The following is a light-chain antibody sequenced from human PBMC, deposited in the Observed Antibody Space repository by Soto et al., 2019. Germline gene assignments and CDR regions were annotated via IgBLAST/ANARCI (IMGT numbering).Light chain of an antibody. Sequence: QLVLTQPPSASGTPGQRVTISCSGSRSNVGSGYVYWYRQLPGTAPKILIYRSDQRPSGVPDRISGSRSGTTASLAISGLRSEDEADYYCAAWDDTLRGVVFGGGTKLTVL. CDR2: RSD. J-gene: IGLJ3*02. CDR3: AAWDDTLRGVV. CDR1: RSNVGSGY. V-gene: IGLV1-47*01.